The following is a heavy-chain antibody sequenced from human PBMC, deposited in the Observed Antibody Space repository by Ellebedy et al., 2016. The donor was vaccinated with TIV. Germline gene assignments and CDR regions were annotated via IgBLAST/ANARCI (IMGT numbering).Heavy chain of an antibody. V-gene: IGHV3-15*01. Sequence: GGSLRLXXAASGLTFSNSWMSWVRQAPGKGLEWVGRLKRKTDGGTADYAAPVKGRFTISRDDSKNTLYLQMSSLKTEDTAMYYCTTSSSGWYYPDYWGQGTLVTVSS. CDR2: LKRKTDGGTA. D-gene: IGHD6-19*01. CDR3: TTSSSGWYYPDY. J-gene: IGHJ4*02. CDR1: GLTFSNSW.